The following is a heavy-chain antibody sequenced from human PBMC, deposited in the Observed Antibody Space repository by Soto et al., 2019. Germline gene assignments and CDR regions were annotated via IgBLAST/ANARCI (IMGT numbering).Heavy chain of an antibody. CDR2: IYYSGST. Sequence: SETLSLTCTVSGGSISSGGYYWSWIRQHPGKGLEWIGYIYYSGSTYYNPSLKSRVTISVDTSKNQFSLKLSSVTAADTAVYYCAANQYYDFWSGPGLNWFDPWGQGTLVTVSS. J-gene: IGHJ5*02. CDR3: AANQYYDFWSGPGLNWFDP. CDR1: GGSISSGGYY. V-gene: IGHV4-31*03. D-gene: IGHD3-3*01.